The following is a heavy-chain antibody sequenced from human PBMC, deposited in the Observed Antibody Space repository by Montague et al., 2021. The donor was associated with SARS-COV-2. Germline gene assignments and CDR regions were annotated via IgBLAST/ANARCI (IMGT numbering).Heavy chain of an antibody. CDR3: ARGTTTADAFDL. V-gene: IGHV4-59*01. CDR1: GASFGSSY. J-gene: IGHJ3*01. CDR2: FYSVGST. D-gene: IGHD1-14*01. Sequence: SETLSLTCTVSGASFGSSYWGWIRQPPGKGLEWIGYFYSVGSTDYNPSLKSRATISRDTSKNQFSLKVRSVTAADTAVYYCARGTTTADAFDLWGQGTMVTVSS.